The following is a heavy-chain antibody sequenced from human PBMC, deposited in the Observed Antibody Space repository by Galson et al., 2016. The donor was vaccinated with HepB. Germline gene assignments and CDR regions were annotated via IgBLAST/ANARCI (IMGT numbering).Heavy chain of an antibody. Sequence: SLRLSCAASGFSISDYWMHWVRQAPGKGLMWISRVNGDGTNIAYADSVKGRFTISRDNAKDTIYLEMNGLRAEDTAVYYCARDSVFTLSKGVPFDHWGQGTPVTVSS. V-gene: IGHV3-74*01. CDR1: GFSISDYW. CDR2: VNGDGTNI. J-gene: IGHJ4*02. D-gene: IGHD3-22*01. CDR3: ARDSVFTLSKGVPFDH.